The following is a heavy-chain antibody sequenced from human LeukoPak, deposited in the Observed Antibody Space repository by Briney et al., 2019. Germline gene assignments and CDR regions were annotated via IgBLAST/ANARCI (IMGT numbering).Heavy chain of an antibody. CDR1: GYTFTSYG. D-gene: IGHD2-2*02. CDR3: ARVDRFVVVVPAAIDYCYYYYMDV. Sequence: ASVKVSCKASGYTFTSYGISWVRQAPGQGLEWMGWISAYNGNTNYAQKLQGRVTMTTDTSTSTAYMELRSLRSDDTAVYYCARVDRFVVVVPAAIDYCYYYYMDVWGKGTTVTVSS. V-gene: IGHV1-18*01. CDR2: ISAYNGNT. J-gene: IGHJ6*03.